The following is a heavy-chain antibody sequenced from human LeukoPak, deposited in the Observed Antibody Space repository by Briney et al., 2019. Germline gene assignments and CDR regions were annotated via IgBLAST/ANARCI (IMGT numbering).Heavy chain of an antibody. J-gene: IGHJ1*01. D-gene: IGHD5-24*01. CDR1: GFTFSDYA. CDR2: ISGGGTPT. V-gene: IGHV3-23*01. CDR3: ARDLDDYNDFPPIFQY. Sequence: QPGGSLRLSCVVSGFTFSDYAMSWVRQAPGKGLEWVSAISGGGTPTFYADSVKGRFITSRDNSKNTLYLRMNSLRVEDTAVYYCARDLDDYNDFPPIFQYWGQGTQVIVSS.